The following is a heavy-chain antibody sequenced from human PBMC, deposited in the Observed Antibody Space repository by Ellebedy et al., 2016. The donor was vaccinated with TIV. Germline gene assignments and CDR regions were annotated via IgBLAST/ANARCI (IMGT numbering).Heavy chain of an antibody. CDR1: GFTFSDYY. D-gene: IGHD6-13*01. CDR2: ITSSGSSM. Sequence: GGSLRLXXAASGFTFSDYYMGWIRQAPGKGLEWVSYITSSGSSMYYGDSVKGRFTISRDNAKNSLYLEINSLRAEDTAVYYCARGSKYSSTWYTDWGQGTLVTVSS. CDR3: ARGSKYSSTWYTD. J-gene: IGHJ4*02. V-gene: IGHV3-11*01.